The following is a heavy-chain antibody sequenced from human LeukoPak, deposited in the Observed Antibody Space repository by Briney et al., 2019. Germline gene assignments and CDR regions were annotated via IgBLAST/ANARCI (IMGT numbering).Heavy chain of an antibody. CDR3: ARDMRPDHDSGSYSQFDH. Sequence: GGSLRLSCAASGFRLSGYWMSWVRQAPGKRPEWVASIYQDGSVELYVDSVKGRFTISRDNAKNALYLQLNSLRAEDTAVYYCARDMRPDHDSGSYSQFDHWGQGTLVTVSS. J-gene: IGHJ4*02. CDR2: IYQDGSVE. CDR1: GFRLSGYW. D-gene: IGHD3-10*01. V-gene: IGHV3-7*01.